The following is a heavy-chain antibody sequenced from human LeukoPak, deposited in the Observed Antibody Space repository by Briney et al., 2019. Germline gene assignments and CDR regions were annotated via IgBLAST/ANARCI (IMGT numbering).Heavy chain of an antibody. D-gene: IGHD3-10*01. Sequence: GGSLRLSCAASGFTVSTNYMNWVRQAPGKGLEWVSILYSGSTTYYADSVKGRFTISRDDSKNTLYLHMSSLRAEDTAMYYCARVGDHYHWYLDLWGRGTHVTASS. V-gene: IGHV3-53*01. CDR2: LYSGSTT. CDR3: ARVGDHYHWYLDL. J-gene: IGHJ2*01. CDR1: GFTVSTNY.